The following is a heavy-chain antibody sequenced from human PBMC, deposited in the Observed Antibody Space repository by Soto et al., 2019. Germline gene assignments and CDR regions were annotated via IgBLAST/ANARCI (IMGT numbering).Heavy chain of an antibody. Sequence: VQLVESGGGLVQPGGSLRLSCAASGFTFSSYGMHWVRQAPGKGLEWVAVISYDGSNKYYADSVKGRFTISRDNSKNTLYLQMNSLRAEDTAVYYCAKIQGIAAAGFDYWGQGTLVTVSS. CDR1: GFTFSSYG. V-gene: IGHV3-30*18. CDR3: AKIQGIAAAGFDY. D-gene: IGHD6-13*01. CDR2: ISYDGSNK. J-gene: IGHJ4*02.